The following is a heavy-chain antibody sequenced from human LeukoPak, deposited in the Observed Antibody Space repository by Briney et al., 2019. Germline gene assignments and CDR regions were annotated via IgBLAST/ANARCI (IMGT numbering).Heavy chain of an antibody. CDR1: GFTFSSYA. CDR3: AKEPAVVVVAATPNWFDP. J-gene: IGHJ5*02. Sequence: LGGSLRLSCAASGFTFSSYAMSWVRQAPGKGLEWVSAISGSGGSTYYADSVKGRFTISRDNSKNTLYLQMNSLRAEDTAVYYCAKEPAVVVVAATPNWFDPWGQGTLVTVSS. CDR2: ISGSGGST. V-gene: IGHV3-23*01. D-gene: IGHD2-15*01.